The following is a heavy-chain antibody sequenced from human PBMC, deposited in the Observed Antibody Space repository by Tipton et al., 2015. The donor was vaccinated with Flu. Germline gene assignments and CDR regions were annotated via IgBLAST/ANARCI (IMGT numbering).Heavy chain of an antibody. Sequence: QLVQSGAEVKKPGASVKVSCKASGYTFTSYGISWVRQAPGQGLEWMGWISAYNGNTNYAQKLQGRVTMTTDTSTSTAYMELRSRRADDAAGYYRAANRIWVGDHGFDPWGQGTLVTVSS. CDR1: GYTFTSYG. D-gene: IGHD3-10*01. V-gene: IGHV1-18*01. J-gene: IGHJ5*02. CDR2: ISAYNGNT. CDR3: AANRIWVGDHGFDP.